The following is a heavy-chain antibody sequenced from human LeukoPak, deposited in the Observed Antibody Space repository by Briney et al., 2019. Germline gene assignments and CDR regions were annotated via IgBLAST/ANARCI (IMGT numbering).Heavy chain of an antibody. V-gene: IGHV3-23*01. CDR3: ANRGATPKMTYRFRS. J-gene: IGHJ5*02. Sequence: GGSLRLSCAASGFTSSTFSTYAMSWVRQAPGKGLEWVSLISGNGANTYYADSVKGRFTIARDNSKTTVYLQINSLRVEDAAVYHCANRGATPKMTYRFRSWGQGTLVTVSS. D-gene: IGHD2-15*01. CDR1: GFTSSTFSTYA. CDR2: ISGNGANT.